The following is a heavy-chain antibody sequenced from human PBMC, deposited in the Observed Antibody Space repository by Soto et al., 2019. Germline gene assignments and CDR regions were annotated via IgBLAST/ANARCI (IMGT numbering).Heavy chain of an antibody. CDR2: IDPSDSQT. CDR1: GYNFTAFW. V-gene: IGHV5-10-1*01. J-gene: IGHJ4*02. D-gene: IGHD3-22*01. Sequence: GESLKISCKASGYNFTAFWITWVRQKPGKGLEWMGRIDPSDSQTYYSPSFRGHVTISVTKSITTVFLQWSSLRASDTAMYYCARQIYDSDTGPNFQYYFDSWGQGTPVTVS. CDR3: ARQIYDSDTGPNFQYYFDS.